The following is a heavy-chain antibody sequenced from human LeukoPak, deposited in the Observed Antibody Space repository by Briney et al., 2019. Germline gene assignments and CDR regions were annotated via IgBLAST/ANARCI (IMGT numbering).Heavy chain of an antibody. CDR2: ISYDGSNK. CDR3: AREMATNYGMDV. J-gene: IGHJ6*02. V-gene: IGHV3-30-3*01. D-gene: IGHD5-12*01. CDR1: GFTFSSYA. Sequence: PGGSLRLSCAASGFTFSSYAMHWVRQAPGKGLEWVAVISYDGSNKYYADSVKGRFTISRDNSKNTLYLQMNSLRAEDTAVYYCAREMATNYGMDVWGQGTTVTVSS.